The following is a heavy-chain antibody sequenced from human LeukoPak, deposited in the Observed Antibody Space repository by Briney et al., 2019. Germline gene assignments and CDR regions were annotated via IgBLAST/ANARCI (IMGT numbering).Heavy chain of an antibody. Sequence: GGSLRLSCTASGFAFGDYVISWFRQAPGKGLEGVGFIRSKAYGGTTQYAASVKGRFTISRDDSKSIAYLQVNSLKTEDTAVYYCTRGHNNALVWGQGTLVTVSS. J-gene: IGHJ4*02. CDR1: GFAFGDYV. CDR3: TRGHNNALV. D-gene: IGHD3-16*01. V-gene: IGHV3-49*03. CDR2: IRSKAYGGTT.